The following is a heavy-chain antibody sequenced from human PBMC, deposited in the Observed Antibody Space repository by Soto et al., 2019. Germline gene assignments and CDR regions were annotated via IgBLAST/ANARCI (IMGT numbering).Heavy chain of an antibody. J-gene: IGHJ6*02. CDR3: TRPGYSSSSYYYGMDV. D-gene: IGHD6-6*01. CDR1: GFTFSGSA. Sequence: EVQLVESGGGLVQPGGSLKLSCAASGFTFSGSAMHWVRQASGKGLEWVGRIRSKANSYATAYAAWVKGRFTISRDDSKNTAYLQMNSLTTEDTAVYYCTRPGYSSSSYYYGMDVWGQGTTVTVSS. CDR2: IRSKANSYAT. V-gene: IGHV3-73*02.